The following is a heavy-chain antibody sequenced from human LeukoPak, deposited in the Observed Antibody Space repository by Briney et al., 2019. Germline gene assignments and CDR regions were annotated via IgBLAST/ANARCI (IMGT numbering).Heavy chain of an antibody. V-gene: IGHV1-69*05. D-gene: IGHD3-22*01. CDR2: IIPIFGTA. CDR1: GGTFSSYA. J-gene: IGHJ3*02. Sequence: SVKVSCKASGGTFSSYAISWVRQAPGQGLEWMGGIIPIFGTANYAQKFQGRVTITTDESTSTAYMELSSLKSEDTAVYYCARGGMKASGYAPRAAAFDIWGQGTMVTVSS. CDR3: ARGGMKASGYAPRAAAFDI.